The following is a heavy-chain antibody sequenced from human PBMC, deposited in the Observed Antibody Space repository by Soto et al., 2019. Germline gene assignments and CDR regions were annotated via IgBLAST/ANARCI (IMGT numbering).Heavy chain of an antibody. V-gene: IGHV4-39*01. CDR1: GGSISSSRYY. Sequence: SETLSLTCSVSGGSISSSRYYWGWIRQPPEKGLQWMGSLYYSVNTYYNPSLKSRGTISADTSKNQFSLKLTSMTAADTAIYYSASHNKSAYSNGYEAFDIWGQGTMVTVSS. CDR2: LYYSVNT. D-gene: IGHD5-18*01. CDR3: ASHNKSAYSNGYEAFDI. J-gene: IGHJ3*02.